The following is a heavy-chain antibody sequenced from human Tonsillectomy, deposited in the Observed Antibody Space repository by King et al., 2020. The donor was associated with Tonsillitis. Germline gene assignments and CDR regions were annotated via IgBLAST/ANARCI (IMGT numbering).Heavy chain of an antibody. J-gene: IGHJ4*02. CDR2: LYSGGST. Sequence: VQLVESGGGLIQPGGSLRLSCAASGFTVSSNYMSWVRQAPGKGLEWVSVLYSGGSTYYADSVTGRFTISRDNSKNTLYLQMNSLRAADTAVYYCARGRGYSGYHFDYWGQGTLVTVSS. V-gene: IGHV3-53*01. CDR3: ARGRGYSGYHFDY. CDR1: GFTVSSNY. D-gene: IGHD5-12*01.